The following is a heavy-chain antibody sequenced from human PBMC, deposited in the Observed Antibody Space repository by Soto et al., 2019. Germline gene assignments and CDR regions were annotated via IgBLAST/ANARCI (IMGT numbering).Heavy chain of an antibody. J-gene: IGHJ4*02. CDR3: ARDPPGIAASGAGG. D-gene: IGHD6-13*01. CDR2: IYSGGNT. V-gene: IGHV3-53*01. Sequence: PGGSLRLSCAASGFTVSNNYMRWVRQAPGKGLEWVSLIYSGGNTHYADSVKGRFTISRDDSKSTLYLQMNSLRVEDTAVYYCARDPPGIAASGAGGWGQGTLVTVSS. CDR1: GFTVSNNY.